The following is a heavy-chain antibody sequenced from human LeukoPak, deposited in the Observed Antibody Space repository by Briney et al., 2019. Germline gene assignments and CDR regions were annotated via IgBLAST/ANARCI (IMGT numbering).Heavy chain of an antibody. D-gene: IGHD2-2*01. J-gene: IGHJ5*02. CDR3: ARGIESSTSWIDP. Sequence: SETLSLTCTVSGGSISSYYWSWLRQPPGKGLEWIGYIYYSGSINYNPSLKSRVTISVDTSKNQFSLKLSSVTAADTAVYYCARGIESSTSWIDPWGQGTLVTVSS. V-gene: IGHV4-59*01. CDR1: GGSISSYY. CDR2: IYYSGSI.